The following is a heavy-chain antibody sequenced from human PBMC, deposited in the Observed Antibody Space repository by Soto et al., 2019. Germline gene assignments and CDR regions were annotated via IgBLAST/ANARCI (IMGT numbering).Heavy chain of an antibody. CDR2: IYYSGST. CDR3: ARSIPP. Sequence: SPGGYFWSWIRQHPGKGLEWIGYIYYSGSTYYNPSLKSRVTISVDTSKNQFSLKLSSVTAADTAVYYCARSIPPWGQGTLVTVS. J-gene: IGHJ5*02. CDR1: SPGGYF. V-gene: IGHV4-31*02. D-gene: IGHD2-21*01.